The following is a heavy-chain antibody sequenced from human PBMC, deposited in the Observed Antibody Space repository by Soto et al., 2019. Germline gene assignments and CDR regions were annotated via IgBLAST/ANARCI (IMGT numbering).Heavy chain of an antibody. V-gene: IGHV5-10-1*01. CDR1: GYSFTSYW. Sequence: GESLKISCKGSGYSFTSYWISWVRQMPGKGLEWMGRIDPSDSYTNYSPSFQGHVTISADKSISTAYLQWSSLKASDTAMYYCARDNYYDSSGYQYYYYYYGMDVWGQGTTVTVSS. CDR3: ARDNYYDSSGYQYYYYYYGMDV. D-gene: IGHD3-22*01. CDR2: IDPSDSYT. J-gene: IGHJ6*02.